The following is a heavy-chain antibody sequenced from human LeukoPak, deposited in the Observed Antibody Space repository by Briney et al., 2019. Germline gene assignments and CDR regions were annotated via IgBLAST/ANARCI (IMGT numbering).Heavy chain of an antibody. CDR1: GFTFSSYW. J-gene: IGHJ4*02. Sequence: GESLRLSCAASGFTFSSYWMSWVRQAPGKGLEWVANIKQDGSKKYYVDSVKGRFTISRDNAKDSLYLQMNSLRAEDTAVYYCAREAGGNFDYWGQGTLVTVSS. V-gene: IGHV3-7*03. CDR2: IKQDGSKK. CDR3: AREAGGNFDY. D-gene: IGHD3-16*01.